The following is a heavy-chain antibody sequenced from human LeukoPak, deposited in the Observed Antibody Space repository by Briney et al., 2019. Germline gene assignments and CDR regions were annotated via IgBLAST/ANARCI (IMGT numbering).Heavy chain of an antibody. CDR2: IYHSGST. D-gene: IGHD1-1*01. V-gene: IGHV4-38-2*02. CDR1: GYSISSGYY. CDR3: ARELSRIGYMFHYYYMDV. J-gene: IGHJ6*03. Sequence: TSETLSLTCTVSGYSISSGYYWGWIRQPPGKGLEWIGSIYHSGSTYYNPSLKSRVTISVDTSKNQFSLKLSSVTAADTAVYYCARELSRIGYMFHYYYMDVWGKGTTVTVSS.